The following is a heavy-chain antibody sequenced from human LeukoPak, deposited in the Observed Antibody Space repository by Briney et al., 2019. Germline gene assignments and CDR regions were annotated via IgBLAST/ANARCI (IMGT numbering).Heavy chain of an antibody. V-gene: IGHV3-30*04. J-gene: IGHJ4*02. CDR3: ARDSGPYYAMSPVGDY. Sequence: GGSLRLSCAASGFTFSSYAMHWVRQAPGKGLEWVAVISYDGSNKYYADSVKGRFTISRDNSKNTLYLQMNSLRAEDTAVYYCARDSGPYYAMSPVGDYWGQGTLVTVSS. D-gene: IGHD3-22*01. CDR2: ISYDGSNK. CDR1: GFTFSSYA.